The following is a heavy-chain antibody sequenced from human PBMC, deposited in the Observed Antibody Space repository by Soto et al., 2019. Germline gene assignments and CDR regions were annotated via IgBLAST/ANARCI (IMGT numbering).Heavy chain of an antibody. CDR3: ARARRSAAYYDFWSGFYGMDV. CDR2: IYYSGST. Sequence: KTSETLSLTCTVSGGSISSGGCYWSWIRQHPGKGLEWIGYIYYSGSTYYNPSLKSRVTISVDTSKNQFSLKLSSVTAADTAVYYCARARRSAAYYDFWSGFYGMDVWGQGTTVTVSS. D-gene: IGHD3-3*01. CDR1: GGSISSGGCY. J-gene: IGHJ6*02. V-gene: IGHV4-31*03.